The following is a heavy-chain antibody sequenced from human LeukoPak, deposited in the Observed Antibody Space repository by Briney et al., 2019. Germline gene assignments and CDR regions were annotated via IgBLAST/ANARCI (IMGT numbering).Heavy chain of an antibody. D-gene: IGHD5-12*01. V-gene: IGHV3-48*01. J-gene: IGHJ6*03. Sequence: GGSLRLSCAASGFTFSSYSMNWVRQAPGKGLEWVSYISSSSSTIYYADSVKGRFTISRDNAKNSLYLQMNSLRAEDTAVYYCARDPLEAIENYYYYYMDVWGKGTTVTVSS. CDR2: ISSSSSTI. CDR3: ARDPLEAIENYYYYYMDV. CDR1: GFTFSSYS.